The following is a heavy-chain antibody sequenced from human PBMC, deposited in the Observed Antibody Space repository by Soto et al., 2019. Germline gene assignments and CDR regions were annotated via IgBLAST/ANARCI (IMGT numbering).Heavy chain of an antibody. CDR2: ISSRSSTI. Sequence: QVQLVESGGGLVKPGGSLRLSCAASGFTFSDYYMSWIRQAPGKGLEWVSYISSRSSTIFYADSVKGRFTISRDNVKNSLYLQTNSLRAEDTAVYYCACGTNGAFFVYWGQGILVTVSS. CDR3: ACGTNGAFFVY. J-gene: IGHJ4*02. D-gene: IGHD2-8*01. V-gene: IGHV3-11*01. CDR1: GFTFSDYY.